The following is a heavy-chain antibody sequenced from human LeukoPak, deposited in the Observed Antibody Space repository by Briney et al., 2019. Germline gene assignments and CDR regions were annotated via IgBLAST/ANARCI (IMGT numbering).Heavy chain of an antibody. CDR2: VYYSGST. D-gene: IGHD1-26*01. J-gene: IGHJ4*02. CDR3: ARERRSGSYYYFDY. V-gene: IGHV4-34*11. Sequence: PSETLSLTCAVYGGSFSGYYWSWIRQPPGKGLEWIGYVYYSGSTNYNPSLKSRVTISVDTSKNQFSLKLSSVTAADTAVYYCARERRSGSYYYFDYWGQGTLVTVSS. CDR1: GGSFSGYY.